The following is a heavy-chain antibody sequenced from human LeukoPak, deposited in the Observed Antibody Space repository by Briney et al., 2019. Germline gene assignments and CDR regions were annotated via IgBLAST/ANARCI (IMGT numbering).Heavy chain of an antibody. CDR2: ITSSSSYI. CDR1: GFTFSTYC. D-gene: IGHD2-21*01. V-gene: IGHV3-21*01. Sequence: GGSLRLSCAASGFTFSTYCMNWVRQAPGKGLEWVASITSSSSYIYYADSVKGRFTISRDNAKNSLYLQMNSLRAEETAVYYCARIAYLDEGMDVWGRGTTVTVSS. J-gene: IGHJ6*03. CDR3: ARIAYLDEGMDV.